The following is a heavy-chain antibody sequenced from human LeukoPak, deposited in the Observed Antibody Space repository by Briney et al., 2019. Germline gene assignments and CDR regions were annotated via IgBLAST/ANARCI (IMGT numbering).Heavy chain of an antibody. CDR3: ARGRTHWTEFDY. CDR2: ISGSGGST. V-gene: IGHV3-23*01. CDR1: GFTFSSYA. J-gene: IGHJ4*02. D-gene: IGHD1-1*01. Sequence: GGPLRLSCAASGFTFSSYAMSWVRQAPGKGLEWVSTISGSGGSTYYADSVKGRFTISRDNSKNTLYLQMNSLRAEDTAVYYCARGRTHWTEFDYWGQGTLVTVSS.